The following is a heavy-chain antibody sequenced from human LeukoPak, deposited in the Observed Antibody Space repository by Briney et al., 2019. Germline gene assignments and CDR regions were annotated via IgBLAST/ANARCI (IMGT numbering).Heavy chain of an antibody. V-gene: IGHV1-18*01. CDR2: ISTYNGNT. CDR1: GYTFINYD. CDR3: ARGGDGVVAATPLGY. D-gene: IGHD2-15*01. Sequence: ASVKVSCKASGYTFINYDFSWVRQAPGQGLEWMGWISTYNGNTNYAQKLQGRVTMTTDTSTSTAYMELRSLRSDDTAVYYCARGGDGVVAATPLGYWGQGTLVTVSS. J-gene: IGHJ4*02.